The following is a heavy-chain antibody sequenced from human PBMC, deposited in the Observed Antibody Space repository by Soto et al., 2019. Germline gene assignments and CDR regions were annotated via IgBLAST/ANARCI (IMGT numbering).Heavy chain of an antibody. CDR3: ARGLRGYCSGGSCYSFGYYYYGMDV. D-gene: IGHD2-15*01. J-gene: IGHJ6*02. Sequence: PSETLSLTCAVYGGPFSGYYWSWIHQPPGKGLEWIGEINHSGSTNYSPSLKSRVTISVDTSKNQFSLKLSSVTAADTAVYYCARGLRGYCSGGSCYSFGYYYYGMDVWGQGTTVTVSS. V-gene: IGHV4-34*01. CDR1: GGPFSGYY. CDR2: INHSGST.